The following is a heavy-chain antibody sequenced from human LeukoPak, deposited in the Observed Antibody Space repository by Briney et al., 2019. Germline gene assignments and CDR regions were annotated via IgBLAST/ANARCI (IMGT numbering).Heavy chain of an antibody. Sequence: ASVKVSCKASGYTFTSYGISWVRQAPGQGLEWMGWISAYNGNTNYAQKLQGRVTMTTDTSTSTAYMELRSLRSDDTAVYYCANLPGPYYYDSSGYYTLDIWGQGTMVTVSS. CDR2: ISAYNGNT. CDR1: GYTFTSYG. J-gene: IGHJ3*02. V-gene: IGHV1-18*01. CDR3: ANLPGPYYYDSSGYYTLDI. D-gene: IGHD3-22*01.